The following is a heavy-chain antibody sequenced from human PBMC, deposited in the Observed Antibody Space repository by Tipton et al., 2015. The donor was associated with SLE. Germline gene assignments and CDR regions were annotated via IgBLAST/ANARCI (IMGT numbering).Heavy chain of an antibody. Sequence: TLSLTCAVSGGSISSTNWWTWVRQPPGKGLEWIGEIYHSGSTNYSPSLKSRVTISVDKSKNQFSLKPSSVTAADTAFYYCARGKFLTRTIFGVAWWFDPWGQGTLVTVSS. D-gene: IGHD3-3*01. J-gene: IGHJ5*02. CDR1: GGSISSTNW. V-gene: IGHV4-4*02. CDR3: ARGKFLTRTIFGVAWWFDP. CDR2: IYHSGST.